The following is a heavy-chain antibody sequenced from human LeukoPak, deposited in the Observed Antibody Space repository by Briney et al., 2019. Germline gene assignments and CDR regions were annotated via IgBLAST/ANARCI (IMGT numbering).Heavy chain of an antibody. V-gene: IGHV3-21*06. J-gene: IGHJ4*02. CDR2: ITSSSSRI. Sequence: GGSLRLSCAASRFTFRTYSMNWVRQAPGKGLEWVSSITSSSSRIYYTDSVRGRFTISRDNAKNTLYLQMNSLRAEDTALYYCASFRTSSTGAFDYWGQGTLVIVSS. D-gene: IGHD2-2*01. CDR1: RFTFRTYS. CDR3: ASFRTSSTGAFDY.